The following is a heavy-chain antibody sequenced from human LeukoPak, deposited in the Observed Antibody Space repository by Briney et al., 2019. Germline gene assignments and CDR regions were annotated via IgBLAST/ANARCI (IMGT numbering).Heavy chain of an antibody. J-gene: IGHJ4*02. D-gene: IGHD6-6*01. CDR2: ISGSGGST. CDR1: GFTFSSYA. CDR3: AKRISYSSSSVYFDY. V-gene: IGHV3-23*01. Sequence: GGSLRLSCAASGFTFSSYAMSWVRQAPGKGLEWVSAISGSGGSTYYADSVKGRFTISRDNSKNILYLQLSSLRAEDTAIYYCAKRISYSSSSVYFDYWGQGVLVTVSS.